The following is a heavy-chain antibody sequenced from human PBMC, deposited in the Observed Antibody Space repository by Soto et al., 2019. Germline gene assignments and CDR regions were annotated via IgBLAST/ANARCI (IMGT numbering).Heavy chain of an antibody. J-gene: IGHJ4*02. Sequence: SETLSLTCTVSGGSISSYYWSWIRQPPGKGLEWIGYIYYSGSTNYNPSLKSRVTISVDTSKNQFSLRLSSVTAADTAVYYCARSSIEPRVFMYPFDSWGQGTLVTVSS. CDR1: GGSISSYY. CDR3: ARSSIEPRVFMYPFDS. D-gene: IGHD6-6*01. V-gene: IGHV4-59*08. CDR2: IYYSGST.